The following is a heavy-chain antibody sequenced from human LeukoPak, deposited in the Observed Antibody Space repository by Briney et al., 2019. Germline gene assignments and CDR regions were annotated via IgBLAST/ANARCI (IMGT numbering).Heavy chain of an antibody. CDR2: ISGSGGGT. CDR3: AKRGVVIRVFLVGFHKEASYFDS. J-gene: IGHJ4*02. Sequence: GGSLRLSCRVSGITLSNYGMSWVRQAPGKGLEWVAGISGSGGGTIYVDSVKGRFTVSRDNAKSTLFLRMNSLRAEDTAVYFCAKRGVVIRVFLVGFHKEASYFDSWGQGALVTVSS. CDR1: GITLSNYG. V-gene: IGHV3-23*01. D-gene: IGHD3-10*01.